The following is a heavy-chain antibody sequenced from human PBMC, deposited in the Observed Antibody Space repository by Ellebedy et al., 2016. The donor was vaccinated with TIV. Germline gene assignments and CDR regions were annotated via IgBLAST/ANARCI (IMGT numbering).Heavy chain of an antibody. CDR2: ISSSSTYI. Sequence: GESLKISCAASGFTFSSYSMNWVRQAPGKGLEWVSTISSSSTYIYFADSVKGRFTISRDNAKNSLYLQMNSLRAEDTALYYCARDSIVATIYYFDYWGQGTLVTVSS. V-gene: IGHV3-21*01. D-gene: IGHD5-12*01. CDR3: ARDSIVATIYYFDY. J-gene: IGHJ4*02. CDR1: GFTFSSYS.